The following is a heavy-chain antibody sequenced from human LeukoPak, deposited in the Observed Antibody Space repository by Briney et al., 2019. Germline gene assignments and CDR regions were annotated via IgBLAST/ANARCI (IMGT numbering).Heavy chain of an antibody. D-gene: IGHD1-1*01. Sequence: GGSLRLSCAASGFTFSSYAMSWVRQAPGKGLEWVSAISGSGGSTYYADSVKGRFTISRDNSKNTLYLQMNSLRAEDTAVYYCAKTRLSGTTDYYYYYGMDVWGQGTTVTVSS. V-gene: IGHV3-23*01. CDR1: GFTFSSYA. J-gene: IGHJ6*02. CDR2: ISGSGGST. CDR3: AKTRLSGTTDYYYYYGMDV.